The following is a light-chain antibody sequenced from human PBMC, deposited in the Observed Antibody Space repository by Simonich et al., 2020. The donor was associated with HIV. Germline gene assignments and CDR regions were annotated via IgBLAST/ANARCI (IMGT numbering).Light chain of an antibody. J-gene: IGKJ5*01. CDR3: QHYNSFPVT. V-gene: IGKV1-5*03. Sequence: DIQMTQSPSTLSVSVGDRVTITCRASQSISTWLAWYQQKPGKAPKLLIDTASSLESGVPARFSGTGSGTEFTLTISSLQPDDFATYYCQHYNSFPVTFGQGTRLEIK. CDR1: QSISTW. CDR2: TAS.